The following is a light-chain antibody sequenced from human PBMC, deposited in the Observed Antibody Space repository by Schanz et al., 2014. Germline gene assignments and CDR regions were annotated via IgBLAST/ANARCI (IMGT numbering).Light chain of an antibody. Sequence: QSALIQPPSVSGSPGQSVTISCTGTSSDVGSYNYVSWYQQNPGRAPKVLIFEVNKRPSGVPDRFSGSKSGNTASLTISGLQAEDEADYYCSAYVQGRNFVAFGGGTKLTVL. V-gene: IGLV2-11*01. CDR2: EVN. CDR3: SAYVQGRNFVA. CDR1: SSDVGSYNY. J-gene: IGLJ2*01.